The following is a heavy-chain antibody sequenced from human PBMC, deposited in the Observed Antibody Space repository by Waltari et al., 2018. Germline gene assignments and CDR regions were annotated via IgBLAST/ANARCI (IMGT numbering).Heavy chain of an antibody. Sequence: QVQLVQSGAEVKKPGASVKVSCKVSGYTLPELSMPWVRRAHGKGLEWMGGFDPEDGETIYAQKFQGRVTMTEDTSTDTAYMELSSLRSEDAAVYYCATAPYHYYDSSGYFGYWGQGTLVTVSS. CDR3: ATAPYHYYDSSGYFGY. V-gene: IGHV1-24*01. CDR2: FDPEDGET. D-gene: IGHD3-22*01. CDR1: GYTLPELS. J-gene: IGHJ4*02.